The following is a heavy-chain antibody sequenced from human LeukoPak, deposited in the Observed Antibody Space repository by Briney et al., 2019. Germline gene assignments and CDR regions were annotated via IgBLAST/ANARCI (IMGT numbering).Heavy chain of an antibody. J-gene: IGHJ5*02. Sequence: ASVKVSCKASGYTFTSYYMHWARQAPGQGLEWMGIINPSGGSTSYAQKFQGRVTMTRDTSTSTVYMELSSLRSEDTAVYYCARDPYCSSTSCLTHPGFDPWGQGTLVTVSS. CDR2: INPSGGST. V-gene: IGHV1-46*01. CDR1: GYTFTSYY. D-gene: IGHD2-2*01. CDR3: ARDPYCSSTSCLTHPGFDP.